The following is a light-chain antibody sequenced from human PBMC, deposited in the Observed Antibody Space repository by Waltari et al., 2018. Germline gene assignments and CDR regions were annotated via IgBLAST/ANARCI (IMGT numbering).Light chain of an antibody. V-gene: IGKV1-12*01. CDR2: DAS. CDR3: QHGNTFPLT. Sequence: DIQMTQSPSSVSASVGDRVIITCRASQDISRWLAWYQQTPGKAPKFLIYDASTLQSGVPPRFSCTGSGTEFTLTISSLQPEDFATYYCQHGNTFPLTFGGGTKVEIK. J-gene: IGKJ4*01. CDR1: QDISRW.